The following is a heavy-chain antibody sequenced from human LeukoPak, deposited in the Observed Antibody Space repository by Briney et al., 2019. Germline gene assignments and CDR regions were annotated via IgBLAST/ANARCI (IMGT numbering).Heavy chain of an antibody. CDR2: ISACNGNT. Sequence: ASVKVSCKASGYTFTSYGISWVRQAPGQGLEWMGWISACNGNTNYAQKFQGRVTLTRDTSISTAYMELNRLRSDDTAVYYCARDLVDTAMWEFDYRGQGTLVTVSS. D-gene: IGHD5-18*01. J-gene: IGHJ4*02. V-gene: IGHV1-18*01. CDR1: GYTFTSYG. CDR3: ARDLVDTAMWEFDY.